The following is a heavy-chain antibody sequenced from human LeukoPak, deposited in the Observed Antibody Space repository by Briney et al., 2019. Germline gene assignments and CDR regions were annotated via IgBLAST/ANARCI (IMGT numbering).Heavy chain of an antibody. D-gene: IGHD6-19*01. CDR3: ARDQYSGHWYYVLDI. J-gene: IGHJ3*02. Sequence: PGGSLILSCAASGFTFSSYSMNWVRQAPGKGLEGVSYISSSISVIYYADSVKGRFTISRDNAKNSLYLQMNSLRDEDTAVYYCARDQYSGHWYYVLDIWGQGTMVTVSS. CDR2: ISSSISVI. V-gene: IGHV3-48*02. CDR1: GFTFSSYS.